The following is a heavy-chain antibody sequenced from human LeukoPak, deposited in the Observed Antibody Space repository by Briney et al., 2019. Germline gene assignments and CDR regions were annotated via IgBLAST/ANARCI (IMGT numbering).Heavy chain of an antibody. D-gene: IGHD3-22*01. CDR1: GFTFDDYA. V-gene: IGHV3-9*01. CDR3: ARRWTVYYDSSGYYIDY. CDR2: ISWNSGSI. J-gene: IGHJ4*02. Sequence: GGSLRLSCAASGFTFDDYAMHWVRQAPGKGLEWVSGISWNSGSIGYADSVKGRFTISRDNAKNSLYLQMNSLRAEDTAVYYCARRWTVYYDSSGYYIDYWGQGTLVTVSS.